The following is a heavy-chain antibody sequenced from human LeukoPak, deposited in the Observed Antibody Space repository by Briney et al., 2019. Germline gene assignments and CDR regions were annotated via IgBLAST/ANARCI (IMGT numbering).Heavy chain of an antibody. J-gene: IGHJ4*02. CDR2: IVVGSGNT. V-gene: IGHV1-58*01. CDR1: GFTFTSSA. Sequence: TSVKVSCKASGFTFTSSAVQWVRQARGQRLEWIGWIVVGSGNTNYAQKFQERVSITRDMSTSTAYMELSSLRSEDTAVYYCAASPDYYDSSGYSYYFDYWGQGTLVTVSS. CDR3: AASPDYYDSSGYSYYFDY. D-gene: IGHD3-22*01.